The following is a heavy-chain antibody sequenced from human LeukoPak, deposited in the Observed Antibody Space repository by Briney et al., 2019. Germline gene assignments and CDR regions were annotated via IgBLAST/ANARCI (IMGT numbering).Heavy chain of an antibody. V-gene: IGHV3-74*01. CDR3: TRGGGTSDY. Sequence: GGSLRLSCAASGFTFSSYWMHWVRQAPGKGLVWVSRINGDGSSTSYADSVKGRFSISRDNTRNTVYMQMNSLRAEDTAVYYCTRGGGTSDYWGQGTPVTVSS. CDR1: GFTFSSYW. CDR2: INGDGSST. D-gene: IGHD1-1*01. J-gene: IGHJ4*02.